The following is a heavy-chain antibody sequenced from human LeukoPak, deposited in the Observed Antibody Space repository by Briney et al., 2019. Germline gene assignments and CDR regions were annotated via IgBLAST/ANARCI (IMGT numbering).Heavy chain of an antibody. Sequence: SETLSLTCTVSGGSIGSSSYYWGWIRQTPGKGLEWIGSIYYSGSTYYNPSLKSRVTISVDTSKNQFSLKLSSVTDADTAVYYCARSVYDFWSGYHDGDDYWGQGTLVTVSS. J-gene: IGHJ4*02. CDR3: ARSVYDFWSGYHDGDDY. CDR1: GGSIGSSSYY. D-gene: IGHD3-3*01. CDR2: IYYSGST. V-gene: IGHV4-39*01.